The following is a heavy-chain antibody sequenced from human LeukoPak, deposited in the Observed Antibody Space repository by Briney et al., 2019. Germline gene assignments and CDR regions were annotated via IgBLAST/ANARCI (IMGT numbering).Heavy chain of an antibody. CDR1: GGSISSSSYY. CDR2: IYYSGST. J-gene: IGHJ3*02. D-gene: IGHD6-13*01. CDR3: ASPYSSRFDI. V-gene: IGHV4-39*01. Sequence: PSETLSLTCTVSGGSISSSSYYWGWIRQPPGKGLEWIGSIYYSGSTYYNPSLKSRVTISVDTSKNQFSLKLSSVTAADTAVYYCASPYSSRFDIWGQGTVVTVSS.